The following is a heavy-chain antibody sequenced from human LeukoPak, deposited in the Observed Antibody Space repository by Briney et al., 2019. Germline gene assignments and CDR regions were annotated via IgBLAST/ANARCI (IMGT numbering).Heavy chain of an antibody. D-gene: IGHD3-22*01. Sequence: GGSLRLSCAASGFTFSKAWMNWVRQAPGKGLEWVGRIYSESAGGSTEYAAPVRGRFTISRDDSKNMMWLQMNSLKTEDTAVYYCTRVSNSDSSSDFDQWGQGTLVTVSP. V-gene: IGHV3-15*01. CDR1: GFTFSKAW. J-gene: IGHJ4*02. CDR3: TRVSNSDSSSDFDQ. CDR2: IYSESAGGST.